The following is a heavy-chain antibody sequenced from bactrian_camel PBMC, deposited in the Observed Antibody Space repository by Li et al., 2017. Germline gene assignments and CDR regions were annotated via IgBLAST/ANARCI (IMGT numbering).Heavy chain of an antibody. CDR1: GFTFSNYA. J-gene: IGHJ4*01. CDR3: AADDGHSGGYYLCGQ. Sequence: VQLVESGGGSVQSGGSLKLSCAASGFTFSNYAINWVRQAPGKGLEWVSAINSGGTTYYADFAKGRFTISQDNSKDTLFLQMNSLEVEDTARYYCAADDGHSGGYYLCGQWGPGTQVTVS. D-gene: IGHD2*01. V-gene: IGHV3S40*01. CDR2: INSGGTT.